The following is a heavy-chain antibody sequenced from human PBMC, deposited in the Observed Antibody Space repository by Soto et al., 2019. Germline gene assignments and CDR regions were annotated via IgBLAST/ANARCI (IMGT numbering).Heavy chain of an antibody. CDR3: ARVGGYCSGGSCPFPFDY. D-gene: IGHD2-15*01. Sequence: SETLSLTCTVSGGSISSYYWSWIRQPPGKGLEWIGYIYYSGSTNYNPSLKSRVTISVDTSKNQFSLKLSSVTAADTAVYYCARVGGYCSGGSCPFPFDYWGQGTLVTVS. J-gene: IGHJ4*02. CDR2: IYYSGST. V-gene: IGHV4-59*01. CDR1: GGSISSYY.